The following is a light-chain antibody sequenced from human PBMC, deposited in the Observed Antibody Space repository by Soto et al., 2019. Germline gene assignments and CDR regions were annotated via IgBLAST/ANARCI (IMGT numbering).Light chain of an antibody. CDR1: QSVSSN. Sequence: EIVLTQSPATLSLSPGERATLSCRARQSVSSNLAWYQQKPGQAPRLLIYDASNRATGIPARFSGSGSGTDFTLTISSLEPEDFAVYYCQRGDTFGQGTRLDIK. V-gene: IGKV3-11*01. CDR2: DAS. CDR3: QRGDT. J-gene: IGKJ5*01.